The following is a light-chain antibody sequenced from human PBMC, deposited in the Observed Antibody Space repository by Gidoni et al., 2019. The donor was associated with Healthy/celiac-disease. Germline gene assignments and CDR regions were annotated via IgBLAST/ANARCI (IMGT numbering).Light chain of an antibody. CDR1: QSISSY. CDR2: AAS. J-gene: IGKJ1*01. V-gene: IGKV1-39*01. CDR3: QQSYSTPQT. Sequence: DIQMTQSPSSLSASVGDRVTITCRARQSISSYLNWYQQKPVKAPQLLISAASSLQSGVPSRFSGSGSGTDFTLTISSLQPEDFAPYYCQQSYSTPQTFGQGTKVEIK.